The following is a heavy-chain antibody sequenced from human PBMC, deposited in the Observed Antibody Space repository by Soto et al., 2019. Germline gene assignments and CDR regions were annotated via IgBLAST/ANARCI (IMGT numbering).Heavy chain of an antibody. CDR1: GFIFRNYA. V-gene: IGHV3-30-3*01. J-gene: IGHJ4*02. CDR3: ARSSREEAVAGCEY. D-gene: IGHD6-19*01. CDR2: ISYDGSNR. Sequence: QVHLVESGGGVVQPGRSLRLSCAASGFIFRNYAMHWVRQAPGEGLEWVAVISYDGSNRYYAESVKGRFTISRDNSKNAVDVQMNSLRAEGTAVYYWARSSREEAVAGCEYWGPGTLVT.